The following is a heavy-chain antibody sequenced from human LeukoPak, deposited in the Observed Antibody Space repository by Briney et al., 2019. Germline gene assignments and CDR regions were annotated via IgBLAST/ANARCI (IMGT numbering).Heavy chain of an antibody. J-gene: IGHJ5*02. V-gene: IGHV4-59*08. Sequence: SETLSLTCTVSGGSISSSYWNWIRQPPGRGLEWIGYIYYSGSTYYNPSLKSRVTISVDTSKNQFSLKLSSVTAADTAVYYCARHPFVVVPAATGFDPWGQGTLVTVSS. CDR1: GGSISSSY. CDR2: IYYSGST. CDR3: ARHPFVVVPAATGFDP. D-gene: IGHD2-2*01.